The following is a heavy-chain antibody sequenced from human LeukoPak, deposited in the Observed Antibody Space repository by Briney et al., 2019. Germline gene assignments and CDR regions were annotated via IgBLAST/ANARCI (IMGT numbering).Heavy chain of an antibody. CDR1: GFTFSSYS. D-gene: IGHD6-19*01. J-gene: IGHJ5*02. CDR3: AREMLAAVAAQS. CDR2: ISSSSYI. Sequence: GGSLRLSCAASGFTFSSYSMNWVRQAPGKGLEWVSYISSSSYIYYADSVKGRFTISRDNAKNSLYLQMNSLRAEDTAVYYCAREMLAAVAAQSWGQGTLVTVSS. V-gene: IGHV3-21*05.